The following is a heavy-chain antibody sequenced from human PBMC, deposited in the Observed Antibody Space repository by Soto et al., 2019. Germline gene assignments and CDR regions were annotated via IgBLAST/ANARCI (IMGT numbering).Heavy chain of an antibody. V-gene: IGHV3-33*01. CDR1: GFTFSSYG. D-gene: IGHD3-10*01. J-gene: IGHJ6*03. Sequence: QVQLVESGGGVVQPGWSLRLSCEASGFTFSSYGMHWVRQAPGKGLEWVAVIWYDGSNKYYADSVKGRFTISRDNSKNTLYLQMNSLRAEDTAVYYCARAYGSGYYYYYMDVWGKGTTVTVSS. CDR2: IWYDGSNK. CDR3: ARAYGSGYYYYYMDV.